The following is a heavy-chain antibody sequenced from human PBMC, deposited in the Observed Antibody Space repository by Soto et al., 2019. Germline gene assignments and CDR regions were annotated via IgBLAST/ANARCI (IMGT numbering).Heavy chain of an antibody. J-gene: IGHJ6*03. CDR3: ARHRRIAVAPTISYYYYYYMDV. CDR1: GGSISSSSYY. D-gene: IGHD6-19*01. CDR2: IYYSGST. V-gene: IGHV4-39*01. Sequence: SETLSLTCTVSGGSISSSSYYWGWIRQPPGKGLEWIGSIYYSGSTYYNPSLKSRVTISVDTSKNQFSLKLSSVTAADTAVYYCARHRRIAVAPTISYYYYYYMDVWGKGTTVTVSS.